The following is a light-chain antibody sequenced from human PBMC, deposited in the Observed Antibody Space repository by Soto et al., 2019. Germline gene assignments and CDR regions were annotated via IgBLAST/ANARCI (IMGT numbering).Light chain of an antibody. CDR1: SSNIGGNA. V-gene: IGLV1-44*01. CDR3: AAWDDSLKEV. Sequence: QSVLTQPPSASGTPGQRVTISCSGSSSNIGGNAVNWYQQLPGTAPKLLIHSNNQRPSGVPDRFSGSKSGTSASLAISGLQSEDEADYYCAAWDDSLKEVFGGGTKLTVL. CDR2: SNN. J-gene: IGLJ2*01.